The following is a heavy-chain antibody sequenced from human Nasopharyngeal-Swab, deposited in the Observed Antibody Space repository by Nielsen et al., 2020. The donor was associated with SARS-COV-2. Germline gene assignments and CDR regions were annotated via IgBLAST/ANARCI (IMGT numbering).Heavy chain of an antibody. CDR3: ARDLSWNFDY. V-gene: IGHV3-7*01. CDR2: IKPDGGEK. Sequence: GESLKISCAASGLTFDNHWMTWVRQAPGKGLEWVATIKPDGGEKYYVDSVKGRFTISRDNAKNSLYLQVNSLRAEDTAVYFCARDLSWNFDYWGQGTLITVSS. J-gene: IGHJ4*02. CDR1: GLTFDNHW. D-gene: IGHD6-13*01.